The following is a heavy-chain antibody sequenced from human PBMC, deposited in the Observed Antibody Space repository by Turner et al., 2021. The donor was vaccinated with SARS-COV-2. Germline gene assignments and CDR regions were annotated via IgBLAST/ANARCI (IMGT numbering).Heavy chain of an antibody. D-gene: IGHD1-26*01. CDR2: ISHEGSNK. J-gene: IGHJ5*01. V-gene: IGHV3-30-3*01. CDR3: ATRSGSYAGVDS. Sequence: QVQLVESGGGVVQPGRSLRLSCAASGFTFSNYAMHWVRQAPGKGLEWLADISHEGSNKYYRDSVKGRFTISRDNSKNTLYRQMNSLRVADTAVYYCATRSGSYAGVDSWGQGTLVTVSS. CDR1: GFTFSNYA.